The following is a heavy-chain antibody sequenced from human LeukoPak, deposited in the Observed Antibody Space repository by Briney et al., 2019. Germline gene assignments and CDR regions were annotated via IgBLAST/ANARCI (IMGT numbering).Heavy chain of an antibody. Sequence: PGGSLRLSCAASGFTFSSYWMHWVRHAPGKGLVWVSRINSDGSNTNYADSVKGRFTISRDNAKNTLYLQMNSLRAEDTAVYYCARGGGAWYFDLWGRGTLVTVSS. J-gene: IGHJ2*01. V-gene: IGHV3-74*01. CDR2: INSDGSNT. CDR1: GFTFSSYW. CDR3: ARGGGAWYFDL. D-gene: IGHD3-16*01.